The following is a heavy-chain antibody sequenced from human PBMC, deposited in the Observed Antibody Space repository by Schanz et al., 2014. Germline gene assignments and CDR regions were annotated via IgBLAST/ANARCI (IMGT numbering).Heavy chain of an antibody. CDR1: GGSFSGYY. Sequence: QVQLQQWGAGLLKPSETLSLTCAVYGGSFSGYYWTWIRQPPGKGLEWIGEIHHSGSTNYNPSLKGRVPISVDTSKNHSPRSRISVTAADTAVYYCARLGSPHCATSDCHHDWFGPWGQGTLVTVSS. D-gene: IGHD1-26*01. CDR3: ARLGSPHCATSDCHHDWFGP. V-gene: IGHV4-34*01. CDR2: IHHSGST. J-gene: IGHJ5*02.